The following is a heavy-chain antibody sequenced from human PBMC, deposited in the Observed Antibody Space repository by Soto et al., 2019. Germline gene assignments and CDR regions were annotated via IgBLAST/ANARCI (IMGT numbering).Heavy chain of an antibody. V-gene: IGHV3-30*18. Sequence: HFVRHAPGKGLECVPVISIDGSYEYCVDPIKGRFTISRDNSKNTLYMQMNSLRAEDTGVYYCAKDTYYYDSSGYIDYWGQGMVVTVS. CDR3: AKDTYYYDSSGYIDY. D-gene: IGHD3-22*01. J-gene: IGHJ4*02. CDR2: ISIDGSYE.